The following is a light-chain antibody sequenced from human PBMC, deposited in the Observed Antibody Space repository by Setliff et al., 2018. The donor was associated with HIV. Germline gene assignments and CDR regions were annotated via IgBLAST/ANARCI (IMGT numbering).Light chain of an antibody. V-gene: IGLV2-14*02. CDR2: ETT. Sequence: QSALTQPASVSGSPGQSITISCTGTTSDIGNYNLVSWYQQYPGQAPKLLIYETTKRPSGVSNRFSGSRSAGTASLTISGLQAEDEADYYCSSYTSGSLHVLFGGGTKVTV. J-gene: IGLJ2*01. CDR3: SSYTSGSLHVL. CDR1: TSDIGNYNL.